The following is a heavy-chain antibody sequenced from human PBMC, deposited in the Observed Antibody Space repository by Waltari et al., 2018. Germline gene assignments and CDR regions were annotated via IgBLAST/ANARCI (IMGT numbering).Heavy chain of an antibody. D-gene: IGHD2-15*01. J-gene: IGHJ5*02. CDR2: ISAYNGNT. CDR3: ARERNGYCSGGSCYYWFDP. V-gene: IGHV1-18*01. Sequence: QVQLVQSGAEVKKPGASVKVSCKASGYTFTSYGLSWVRQAPGQGIEWMGWISAYNGNTNYAQKLQGRVTMTTDTSTSTAYMELRSLRSDDTAMYYCARERNGYCSGGSCYYWFDPWGQGTLVTVSS. CDR1: GYTFTSYG.